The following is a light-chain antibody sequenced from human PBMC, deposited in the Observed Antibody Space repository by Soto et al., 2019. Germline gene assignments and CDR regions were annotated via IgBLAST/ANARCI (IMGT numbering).Light chain of an antibody. CDR1: SSDVGGYKY. J-gene: IGLJ2*01. CDR2: DVS. CDR3: SSYTSITTVV. Sequence: QSALTQPASVSGSPGQSITISCTGTSSDVGGYKYVSWYKQYPGKAPKLIIYDVSNRPSGVSNRFSGSKSGNTASLTISWLQAEDEADYYCSSYTSITTVVFGGGTKVTVL. V-gene: IGLV2-14*01.